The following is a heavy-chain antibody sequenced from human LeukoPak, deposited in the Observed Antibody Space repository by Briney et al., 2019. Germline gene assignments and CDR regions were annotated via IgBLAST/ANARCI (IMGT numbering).Heavy chain of an antibody. Sequence: GGSLRLSCAASGFTFSSYAMSWVRQAPGKGLEWVSAISGSGGSTYYADSVKGRFTISRDNSKNTLYLQMNSLRAEDTAVYYCAKDSEVSSGWYVYFDYWGQGTLVTVSS. D-gene: IGHD6-19*01. CDR1: GFTFSSYA. V-gene: IGHV3-23*01. CDR2: ISGSGGST. J-gene: IGHJ4*02. CDR3: AKDSEVSSGWYVYFDY.